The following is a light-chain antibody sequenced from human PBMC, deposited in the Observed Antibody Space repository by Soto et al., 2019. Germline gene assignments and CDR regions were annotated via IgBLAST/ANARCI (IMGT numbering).Light chain of an antibody. CDR1: SSHIGSNS. CDR2: SSN. J-gene: IGLJ2*01. V-gene: IGLV1-44*01. Sequence: QSVLTQPPSASWTPGQRVTISCSGSSSHIGSNSVNWYQQLPGTAPKLLMYSSNQRPSGVPDRFSGSKSGTSASLAISGLQSEDEADYYCAAWDDSLNGVVFGGGTQLTV. CDR3: AAWDDSLNGVV.